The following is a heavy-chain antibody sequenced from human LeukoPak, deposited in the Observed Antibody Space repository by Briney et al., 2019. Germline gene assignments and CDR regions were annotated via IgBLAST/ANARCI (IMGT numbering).Heavy chain of an antibody. D-gene: IGHD2-21*01. CDR1: GFTFSNYG. V-gene: IGHV3-48*01. J-gene: IGHJ6*02. Sequence: GGSLRLSCAASGFTFSNYGMNWVRQAPGKGLEWVSYISSTSHTIHYADSVKGRFTISRDNAKNSLYLQINSLRAEDTAVYYCAKSSTYHYYGMDVWGQGTTVTVSS. CDR3: AKSSTYHYYGMDV. CDR2: ISSTSHTI.